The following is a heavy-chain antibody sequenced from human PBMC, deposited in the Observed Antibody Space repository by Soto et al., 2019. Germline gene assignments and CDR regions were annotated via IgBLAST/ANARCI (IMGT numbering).Heavy chain of an antibody. D-gene: IGHD2-8*01. J-gene: IGHJ6*03. CDR2: IWYDGSNK. Sequence: GGSLRLSCAASGFTFSSYGMHWVRQAPGKGLEWVAVIWYDGSNKYYADSVKGRFTISRDNSKNTLYLQMNSLRAADTAVYYCARGEDIVLMRYYYYYYLDVWGQGTTVTVSS. V-gene: IGHV3-33*01. CDR1: GFTFSSYG. CDR3: ARGEDIVLMRYYYYYYLDV.